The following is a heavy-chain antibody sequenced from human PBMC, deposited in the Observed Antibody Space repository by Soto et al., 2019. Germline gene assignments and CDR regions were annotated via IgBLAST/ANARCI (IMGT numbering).Heavy chain of an antibody. Sequence: QVQLQESGPGLVKPSETLSLTCTVSGGSISSYYWSWIRQPPGKGLEWIVYIYYSGSTNYNPSLKSRVTISVDTSKNQFSVKLSSVTAGDPAVYYCAGHLYDCWSGPPSMLFDPWGQGTLVTVSS. J-gene: IGHJ5*02. CDR2: IYYSGST. V-gene: IGHV4-59*08. CDR3: AGHLYDCWSGPPSMLFDP. D-gene: IGHD3-3*01. CDR1: GGSISSYY.